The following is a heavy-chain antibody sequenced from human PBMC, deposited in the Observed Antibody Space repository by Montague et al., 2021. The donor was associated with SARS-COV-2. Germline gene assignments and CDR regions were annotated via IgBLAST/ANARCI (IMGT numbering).Heavy chain of an antibody. V-gene: IGHV4-59*08. Sequence: SETLSLTCSVSGGSIRDYFWSWIRQPPGKGLEWIGYVHHSGSTIYNPSLSSRVTIPVDTSKNQFSLKLSSVTAADTAVYYCSRRDNRKGGFDIWGQGTKVIVSS. D-gene: IGHD1-14*01. CDR3: SRRDNRKGGFDI. CDR2: VHHSGST. CDR1: GGSIRDYF. J-gene: IGHJ3*02.